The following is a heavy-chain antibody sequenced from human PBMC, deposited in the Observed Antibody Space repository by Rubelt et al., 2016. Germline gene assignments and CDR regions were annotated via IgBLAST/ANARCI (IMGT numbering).Heavy chain of an antibody. CDR3: ARDRDGYPWHFDL. V-gene: IGHV4-39*07. CDR1: GGSISSSTYY. J-gene: IGHJ2*01. CDR2: IYYSGTT. Sequence: QLQLQESGPGLVKPSETLSLTCTVSGGSISSSTYYWGWIRQPPGKGLEWIGSIYYSGTTYYSPSLESRVTISLDTSKNQFSLKLSSVTAADTAMYYCARDRDGYPWHFDLWGRGTLVTVSS. D-gene: IGHD5-24*01.